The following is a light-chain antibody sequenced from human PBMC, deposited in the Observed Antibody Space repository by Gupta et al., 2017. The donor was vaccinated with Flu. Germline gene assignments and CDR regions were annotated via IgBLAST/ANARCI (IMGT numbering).Light chain of an antibody. Sequence: ICCRARQSLVYSDGNTYLNWFQQRPGQAPRRLSYEVSNRDSGVPDRFSGSGSGTDFTLKISRVEAEDVGGYYCMKGTHPWTFGQGTKLEIK. J-gene: IGKJ2*02. CDR2: EVS. CDR1: QSLVYSDGNTY. CDR3: MKGTHPWT. V-gene: IGKV2-30*01.